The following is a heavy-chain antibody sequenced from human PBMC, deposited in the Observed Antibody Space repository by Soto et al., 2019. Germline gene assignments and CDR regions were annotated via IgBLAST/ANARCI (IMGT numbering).Heavy chain of an antibody. D-gene: IGHD3-10*01. CDR2: IDPSDSYT. V-gene: IGHV5-10-1*01. J-gene: IGHJ6*04. CDR1: GYSFTSYW. Sequence: PGESLKISCKGSGYSFTSYWISWVRQMPGKGLEWMGRIDPSDSYTNYSPSFQGHVTISADKSISTAYLQWSSLKASDTAMYYGAGAEKHSGSAYYYYCMDVWGKGTKVTVS. CDR3: AGAEKHSGSAYYYYCMDV.